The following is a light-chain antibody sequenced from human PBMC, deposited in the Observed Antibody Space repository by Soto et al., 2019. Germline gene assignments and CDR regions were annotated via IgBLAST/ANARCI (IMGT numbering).Light chain of an antibody. CDR3: QQYGRSLLT. J-gene: IGKJ4*01. V-gene: IGKV3-20*01. CDR1: QSVSSNY. CDR2: GAS. Sequence: EIVLTQSPGTLSLSPGERATLSCRASQSVSSNYLTWYQQKPGQAPRLLIYGASSRATGIPDRFSGSGSGTDFTLTISRLEPEDFAVYYCQQYGRSLLTFGGGTKVEIK.